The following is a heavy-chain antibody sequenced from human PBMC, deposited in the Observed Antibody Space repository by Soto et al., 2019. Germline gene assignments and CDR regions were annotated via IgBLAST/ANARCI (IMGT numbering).Heavy chain of an antibody. CDR3: ARDRALWFGEDNWFDP. Sequence: SETLSLTCAVSGYSISSGYYWGWLRQPPGKGLEWIGSIYHGGSTYYNPSLNSRVTLSIDMTNNHVSLILNSVTAADTAVYYCARDRALWFGEDNWFDPWGQGTLVTVSS. D-gene: IGHD3-10*01. J-gene: IGHJ5*02. CDR1: GYSISSGYY. CDR2: IYHGGST. V-gene: IGHV4-38-2*02.